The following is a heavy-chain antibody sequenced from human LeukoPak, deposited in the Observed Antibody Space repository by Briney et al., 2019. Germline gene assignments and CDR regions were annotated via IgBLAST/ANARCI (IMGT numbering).Heavy chain of an antibody. J-gene: IGHJ5*02. CDR3: ARGRDYGSGSSHGFNWFDP. CDR1: GGSFSGYY. CDR2: INHSGST. V-gene: IGHV4-34*01. D-gene: IGHD3-10*01. Sequence: SETLSLTCAVYGGSFSGYYWSRIRQPPGKGLEWIGEINHSGSTNYNPSLKSRVTISVDTSKNQFSLKLSSVTAADTAVYYCARGRDYGSGSSHGFNWFDPWGQGTLVTVSS.